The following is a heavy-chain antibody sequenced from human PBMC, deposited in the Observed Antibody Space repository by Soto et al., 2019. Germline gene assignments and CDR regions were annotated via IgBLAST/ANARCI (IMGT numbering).Heavy chain of an antibody. CDR3: ARVYYDSRGPTKFRALDF. D-gene: IGHD3-22*01. CDR1: GFTFSDYS. J-gene: IGHJ3*01. Sequence: GGSLRLSCAVSGFTFSDYSMSWVRQSPGKGLEGVANIKQDGGDEDYVDPVKGRLTISRDNAKNSLYLQMNGLRAEDTAIYYCARVYYDSRGPTKFRALDFWGQGTMVTVSS. CDR2: IKQDGGDE. V-gene: IGHV3-7*01.